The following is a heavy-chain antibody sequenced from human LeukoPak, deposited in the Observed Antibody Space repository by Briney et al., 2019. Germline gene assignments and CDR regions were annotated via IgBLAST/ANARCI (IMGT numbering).Heavy chain of an antibody. Sequence: GASVKVSCKASGYTFTGYYMHWVRQAPGQGLEWMGWINPNSGGTNYAQKFQGRVTMTRDTSISTAYMELSRLRSDDTAVYYCARGVLKMVATSPFDYWGQGTLVTVFS. CDR3: ARGVLKMVATSPFDY. V-gene: IGHV1-2*02. CDR2: INPNSGGT. J-gene: IGHJ4*02. CDR1: GYTFTGYY. D-gene: IGHD5-24*01.